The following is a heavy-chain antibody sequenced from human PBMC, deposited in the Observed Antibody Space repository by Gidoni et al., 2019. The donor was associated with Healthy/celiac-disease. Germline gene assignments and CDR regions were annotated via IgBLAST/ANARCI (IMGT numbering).Heavy chain of an antibody. Sequence: EVQLVQSGAEVKKPGESLKIPCQGSGYSVTSYWIGWVRQMPGKGLEWMVIIYPGDSDTRYRPSFQGQVTISADKSISTAYLQWSSLKASDTAMYYCARHAYYYGSGSYRGGWFDPWGQGTLVTVSS. CDR3: ARHAYYYGSGSYRGGWFDP. V-gene: IGHV5-51*01. J-gene: IGHJ5*02. D-gene: IGHD3-10*01. CDR2: IYPGDSDT. CDR1: GYSVTSYW.